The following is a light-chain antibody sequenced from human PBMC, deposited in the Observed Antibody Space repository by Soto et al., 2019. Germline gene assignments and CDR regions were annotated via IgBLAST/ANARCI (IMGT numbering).Light chain of an antibody. V-gene: IGKV3-15*01. CDR3: EQYNNWPLT. CDR2: GAS. Sequence: EVVMTQSPATLSLSPGERATLSCRASQSVHINLAWYQQKPGQAPRLLIYGASTRATGIPARFSGSGSGTEFTLTISSLQSEDFAVYYCEQYNNWPLTFGQGTKV. CDR1: QSVHIN. J-gene: IGKJ1*01.